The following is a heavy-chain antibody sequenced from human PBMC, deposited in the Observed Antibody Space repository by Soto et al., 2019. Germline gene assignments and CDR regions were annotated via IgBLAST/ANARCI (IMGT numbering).Heavy chain of an antibody. CDR3: VRNPSGSSFDS. CDR2: ISAYSGNT. V-gene: IGHV1-18*01. J-gene: IGHJ4*02. D-gene: IGHD1-26*01. CDR1: GYTFLSYG. Sequence: ASVKVSCKASGYTFLSYGISWVRQAPGQGLEWMGWISAYSGNTDYAQSLQDRVTLTTDTSTSTAYMELRSLTSDDTAVYYCVRNPSGSSFDSWGQGTLVTVSS.